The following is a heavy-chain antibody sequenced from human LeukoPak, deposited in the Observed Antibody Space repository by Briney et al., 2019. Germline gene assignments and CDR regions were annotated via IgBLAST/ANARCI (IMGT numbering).Heavy chain of an antibody. J-gene: IGHJ5*02. D-gene: IGHD2-21*02. V-gene: IGHV4-34*01. Sequence: PSETLSLTCAVYGGSSSGYYWSWIRQPPGKGLEWIGEINHSGSTNYNPSLKSRVTISVDTSKNQFSLKLSSVTAADTAVYYCARGRRDIVVVTAIQRCWFDPWGQGTLVTVSS. CDR2: INHSGST. CDR3: ARGRRDIVVVTAIQRCWFDP. CDR1: GGSSSGYY.